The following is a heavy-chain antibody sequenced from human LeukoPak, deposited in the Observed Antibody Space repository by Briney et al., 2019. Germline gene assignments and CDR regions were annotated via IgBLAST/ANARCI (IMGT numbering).Heavy chain of an antibody. D-gene: IGHD6-19*01. CDR1: VYTFTGYY. J-gene: IGHJ4*02. Sequence: ASVNLSCTASVYTFTGYYMHWVRQAPGQGLEWMGWINPNSGGTNYAQKFQGRVTMTRDTSISTAYMELSRLRSDDTAVYYCARDGSEGYYDYWGQGTLVTVSS. V-gene: IGHV1-2*02. CDR2: INPNSGGT. CDR3: ARDGSEGYYDY.